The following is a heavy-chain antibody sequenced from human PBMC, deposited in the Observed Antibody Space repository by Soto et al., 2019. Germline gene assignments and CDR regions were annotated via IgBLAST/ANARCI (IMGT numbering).Heavy chain of an antibody. D-gene: IGHD1-1*01. CDR3: ARHDLDY. J-gene: IGHJ4*02. V-gene: IGHV3-48*01. CDR1: GFTFSTYG. CDR2: ISSSGSII. Sequence: PGGSLRLSCAASGFTFSTYGMNWVRQAPGKGLEWVSYISSSGSIIYYADSVKGRFTSSRDNARNSLYLQMNSLRAEDTAVYYCARHDLDYWGAGTLVTVSS.